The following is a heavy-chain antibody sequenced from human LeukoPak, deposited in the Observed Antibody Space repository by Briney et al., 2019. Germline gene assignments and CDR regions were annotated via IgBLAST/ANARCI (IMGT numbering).Heavy chain of an antibody. CDR3: AKDFRTGTHYYYAMDV. J-gene: IGHJ6*02. Sequence: GGSLRLSCVASGFTFHDYTMHWVRQAPGKGLEWVSVISWDGGSTYYADSVKGRFTISRDSSKNSLYLQMNSLRTEDTALYYCAKDFRTGTHYYYAMDVWGQGTTVTVSS. CDR2: ISWDGGST. V-gene: IGHV3-43*01. D-gene: IGHD1-1*01. CDR1: GFTFHDYT.